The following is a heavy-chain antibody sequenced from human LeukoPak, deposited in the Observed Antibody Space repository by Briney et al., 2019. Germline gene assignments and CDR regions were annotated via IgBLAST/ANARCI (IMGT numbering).Heavy chain of an antibody. CDR1: GFIFSNYG. CDR3: AREGPMATTDY. Sequence: GGSLRLSCAASGFIFSNYGMHWVRQAPGKGLEWVAIMWYDGSNKYYADSVKGRFTISRDNSKNTLYLQMNSLRAEDTAVYYCAREGPMATTDYWGQGTLVTVSS. CDR2: MWYDGSNK. D-gene: IGHD5-24*01. V-gene: IGHV3-33*01. J-gene: IGHJ4*02.